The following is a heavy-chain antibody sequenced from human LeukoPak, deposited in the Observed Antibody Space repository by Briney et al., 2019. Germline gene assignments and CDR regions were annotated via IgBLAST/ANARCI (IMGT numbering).Heavy chain of an antibody. J-gene: IGHJ5*02. Sequence: ASVKVSCKASRYTLSDYYMHWVRQAPGQGLEWMGRIQPSTGDTKYAQKFQGRVTMTRDTSINTAYMEVSSLRSDDTAVYYCARDPAYRGFDPWGQGTLVTVSS. V-gene: IGHV1-2*06. CDR1: RYTLSDYY. CDR3: ARDPAYRGFDP. CDR2: IQPSTGDT. D-gene: IGHD2-2*01.